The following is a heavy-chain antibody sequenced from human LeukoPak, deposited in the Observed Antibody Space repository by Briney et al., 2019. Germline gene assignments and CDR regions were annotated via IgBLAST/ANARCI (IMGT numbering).Heavy chain of an antibody. Sequence: PSETLSLTCTVSGGSISSSSYYWDWIRQPLGKGLEWIGSIYYSGSTYYNPSLKSRVTISVDTSKNQFSLKLSSVTAADTAVYYCARLGYYDSSGYTEYWGQGTLFTVSS. CDR1: GGSISSSSYY. J-gene: IGHJ4*02. CDR2: IYYSGST. V-gene: IGHV4-39*01. D-gene: IGHD3-22*01. CDR3: ARLGYYDSSGYTEY.